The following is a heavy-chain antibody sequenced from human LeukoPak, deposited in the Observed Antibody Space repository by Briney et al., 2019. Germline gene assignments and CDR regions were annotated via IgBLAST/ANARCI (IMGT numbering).Heavy chain of an antibody. D-gene: IGHD3-22*01. CDR1: GGSISSGGYF. Sequence: SQTLSLTCTVSGGSISSGGYFCSWIRQHPGKGLEWIGYIYYSGSTYYNPSLKSRVTISVDTSKNQFSLKLSSVTAADTAVYYCARVAGDSSGYYLDYWGQGTLVTVSS. J-gene: IGHJ4*02. CDR3: ARVAGDSSGYYLDY. CDR2: IYYSGST. V-gene: IGHV4-31*03.